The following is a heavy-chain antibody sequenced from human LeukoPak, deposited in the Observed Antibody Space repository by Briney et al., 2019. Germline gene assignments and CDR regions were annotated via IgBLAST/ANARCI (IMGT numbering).Heavy chain of an antibody. J-gene: IGHJ5*02. V-gene: IGHV4-59*12. CDR3: TRDSGTTGEVKFDP. D-gene: IGHD3-10*01. CDR2: IYYSGST. Sequence: SETLSLTCTVSGGSISSYYWSWIRQPPGKGLEWIAYIYYSGSTNYNPSLKSRVTISVDTSKNQFSLKLRSATAAGTAVYYCTRDSGTTGEVKFDPWGQGILVTVSS. CDR1: GGSISSYY.